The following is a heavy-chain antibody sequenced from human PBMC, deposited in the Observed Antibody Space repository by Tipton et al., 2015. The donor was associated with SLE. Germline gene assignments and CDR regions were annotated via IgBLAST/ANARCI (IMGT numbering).Heavy chain of an antibody. D-gene: IGHD2-21*02. CDR3: ARGMVTWRVAILGVDV. Sequence: TLSLTCSVSGGSISSNYWIWIRQPPGKGLEWIGYISYGGGTNYNPSLKSRVTMSVDTAKNQFSLKLTSVTAADTAAYSCARGMVTWRVAILGVDVWGQGTTVNVSS. CDR1: GGSISSNY. J-gene: IGHJ6*02. CDR2: ISYGGGT. V-gene: IGHV4-59*08.